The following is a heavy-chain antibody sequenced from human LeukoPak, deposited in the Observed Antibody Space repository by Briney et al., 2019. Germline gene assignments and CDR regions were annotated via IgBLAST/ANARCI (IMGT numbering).Heavy chain of an antibody. CDR3: ASLVGATVPFDY. Sequence: PGGSLRLSCAASGFTFSSYAMSWVRQAPGKGLEWVSAISGSGGSTYYADSVKGRFTISRDNSKNTLYLRMNSLRAEDTAVYYCASLVGATVPFDYWGQGTLVTVSS. J-gene: IGHJ4*02. CDR1: GFTFSSYA. CDR2: ISGSGGST. V-gene: IGHV3-23*01. D-gene: IGHD1-26*01.